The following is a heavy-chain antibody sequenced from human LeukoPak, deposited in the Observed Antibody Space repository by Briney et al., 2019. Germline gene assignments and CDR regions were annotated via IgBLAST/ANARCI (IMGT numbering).Heavy chain of an antibody. CDR1: GFTVSSNS. CDR3: ARGGAPYFEWCFDY. CDR2: IYRGST. V-gene: IGHV3-53*01. J-gene: IGHJ4*02. D-gene: IGHD3-9*01. Sequence: GGSLRLSCTVSGFTVSSNSIGSVRQAPGKGLGWVSFIYRGSTHYSDSVKGRFTISRDNGKKSLYLQMNRLRAEDTAVYYCARGGAPYFEWCFDYWGQGTLVTVSS.